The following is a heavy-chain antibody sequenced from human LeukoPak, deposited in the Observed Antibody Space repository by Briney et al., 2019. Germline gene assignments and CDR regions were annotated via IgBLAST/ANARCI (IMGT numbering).Heavy chain of an antibody. J-gene: IGHJ4*02. Sequence: PSETLSLTCTVSGGSISSGDYHWSWIRQHLGKGLEWIGYIYDGGSSYYKPSLKSRVTISVDASNNQFSLKLSSVTAADTAVYYCAIYFAGAGGRGTWGQGTLVTVSS. CDR1: GGSISSGDYH. D-gene: IGHD2/OR15-2a*01. CDR3: AIYFAGAGGRGT. V-gene: IGHV4-31*03. CDR2: IYDGGSS.